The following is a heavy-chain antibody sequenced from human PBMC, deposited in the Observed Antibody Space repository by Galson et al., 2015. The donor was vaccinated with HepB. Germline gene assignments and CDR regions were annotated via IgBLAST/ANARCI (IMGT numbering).Heavy chain of an antibody. CDR3: AKEGRWHSGYDLDYGDGCHYFDY. V-gene: IGHV3-23*01. Sequence: SLRLSCAASGFTFSSYAMHWVRQAPGKGLEWVSAISGSGGSTYYADSVKGRFTISRDNSKNTLYLQMNSLRAEDTAVYYCAKEGRWHSGYDLDYGDGCHYFDYWGQGTLVTVSS. CDR2: ISGSGGST. D-gene: IGHD5-12*01. J-gene: IGHJ4*02. CDR1: GFTFSSYA.